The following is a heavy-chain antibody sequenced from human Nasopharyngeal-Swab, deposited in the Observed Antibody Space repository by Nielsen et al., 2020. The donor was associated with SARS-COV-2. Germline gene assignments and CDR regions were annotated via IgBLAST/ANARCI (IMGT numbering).Heavy chain of an antibody. CDR2: MNPNSGNT. D-gene: IGHD3-3*01. V-gene: IGHV1-8*01. J-gene: IGHJ6*02. CDR1: GYTFTSYD. Sequence: ASVTVSCKASGYTFTSYDINWVRQATGQGLEWMGWMNPNSGNTGYAQKFQGRVTMTRNTSISTAYMELSSLRSEDTAVYYCARAGTYYDFWGGSPGGMDVWGQGTTVTVSS. CDR3: ARAGTYYDFWGGSPGGMDV.